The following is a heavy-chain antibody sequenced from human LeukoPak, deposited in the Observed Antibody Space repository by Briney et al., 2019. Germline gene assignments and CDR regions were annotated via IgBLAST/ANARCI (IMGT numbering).Heavy chain of an antibody. CDR2: IISNENSA. V-gene: IGHV3-74*01. CDR3: ARLDSGSYYTAIDY. D-gene: IGHD1-26*01. J-gene: IGHJ4*02. Sequence: RTGGSLRLSCAASGFTFSSNWMHWVRQAPGKGLVWVSRIISNENSATYADSVKGRFTISRDNAKNTLYLQMNSLRAEDTAVYYCARLDSGSYYTAIDYWGQGTLVTVSS. CDR1: GFTFSSNW.